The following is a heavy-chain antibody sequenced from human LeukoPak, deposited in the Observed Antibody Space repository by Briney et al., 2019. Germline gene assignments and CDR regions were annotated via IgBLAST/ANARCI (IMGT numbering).Heavy chain of an antibody. J-gene: IGHJ4*02. CDR3: TKDYSNYVYYFDY. CDR2: IRSKAYGGTT. CDR1: GFTFGDYA. D-gene: IGHD4-11*01. V-gene: IGHV3-49*04. Sequence: PGGSLRLSCTASGFTFGDYAMSWVRQAPGKGLEWVGFIRSKAYGGTTEYAASVKGRFTISRDDSKSIAYLQMNSLKTEDTALYYCTKDYSNYVYYFDYWGQGTLVTVSS.